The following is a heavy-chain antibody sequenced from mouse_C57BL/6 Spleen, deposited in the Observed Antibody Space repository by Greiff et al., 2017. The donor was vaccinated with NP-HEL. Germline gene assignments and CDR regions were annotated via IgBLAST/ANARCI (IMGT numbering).Heavy chain of an antibody. CDR3: ASLTGTNAMDY. J-gene: IGHJ4*01. Sequence: QVQLKQPGAELVKPGASVKLSCKASGYTFTSYWMHWVKQRPGQGLEWIGMIHPNSGSTNYNEKFKSKATLTVDKSSSTAYMQLSSLTSEDSAVYYCASLTGTNAMDYWGQGTSVTVSS. D-gene: IGHD4-1*01. V-gene: IGHV1-64*01. CDR1: GYTFTSYW. CDR2: IHPNSGST.